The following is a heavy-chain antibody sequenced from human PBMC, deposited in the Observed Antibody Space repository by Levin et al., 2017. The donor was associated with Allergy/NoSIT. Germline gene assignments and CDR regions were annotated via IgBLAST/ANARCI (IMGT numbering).Heavy chain of an antibody. CDR1: GGSVSSGSYY. J-gene: IGHJ5*02. CDR2: IYYSGST. CDR3: ARGSGYGNWFDP. D-gene: IGHD3-10*01. V-gene: IGHV4-61*01. Sequence: SETLSLTCTVSGGSVSSGSYYWSWIRQPPGKGLEWIGYIYYSGSTNYNPSLKSRVTISVDTSKNQFSLKLSSVTAADTAVYYCARGSGYGNWFDPWAREPWSPSPQ.